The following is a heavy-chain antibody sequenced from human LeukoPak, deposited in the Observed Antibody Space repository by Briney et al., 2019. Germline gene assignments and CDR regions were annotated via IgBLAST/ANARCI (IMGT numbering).Heavy chain of an antibody. CDR2: ISSSSSTI. J-gene: IGHJ4*02. V-gene: IGHV3-48*01. D-gene: IGHD2-2*01. CDR3: AKDRSVVVPAAIFDY. Sequence: GGSLRLSCAASGFTFSSYSMNWVRQAPGKGLEWVSYISSSSSTIYYADSVKGRFTISRDNSKNTLYLQMNSLRAEDTAVYYCAKDRSVVVPAAIFDYWGQGTLVTVSS. CDR1: GFTFSSYS.